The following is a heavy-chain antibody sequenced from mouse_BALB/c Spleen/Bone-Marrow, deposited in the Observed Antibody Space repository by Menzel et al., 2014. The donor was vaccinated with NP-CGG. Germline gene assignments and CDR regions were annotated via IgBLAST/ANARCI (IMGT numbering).Heavy chain of an antibody. Sequence: EVQLQQSGGGSVQPGESLKLSCESNEYEFPSHDMSWVRKTPEKRLELVAAINSDGGSTYYPDTMERRFIISRDNSKKTLYLQMSSLRSEDTAFYYCARHGDYYGSSLFAYWGQGTLVTVSA. CDR3: ARHGDYYGSSLFAY. D-gene: IGHD1-1*01. J-gene: IGHJ3*01. CDR1: EYEFPSHD. CDR2: INSDGGST. V-gene: IGHV5-2*01.